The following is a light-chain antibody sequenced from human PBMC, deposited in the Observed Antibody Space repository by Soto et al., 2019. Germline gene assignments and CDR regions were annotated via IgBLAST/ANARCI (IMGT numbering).Light chain of an antibody. CDR1: QSVSSY. J-gene: IGKJ3*01. CDR2: DTS. CDR3: QQRTNWPRSFT. V-gene: IGKV3-11*01. Sequence: EIVLTQSPATLSWSPGDRATLSCRASQSVSSYLAWYQQKPGQAPRLLIYDTSKRATGIPARFSGSGSGTDFTLTISSLEPEDFAVYYCQQRTNWPRSFTFGPGTKVDIK.